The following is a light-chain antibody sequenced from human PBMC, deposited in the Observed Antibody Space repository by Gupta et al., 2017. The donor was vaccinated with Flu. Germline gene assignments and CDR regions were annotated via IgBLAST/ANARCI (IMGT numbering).Light chain of an antibody. Sequence: KTLTLSPAFMSATPGDKVKISCKASQEIDYDLNWYQQKPGEAAILIIHEATTLGTGIPPRFSGSGYGTDFTLTINSLESEDSAYYYCQQHHNFPCTFGQGTKVEIK. CDR1: QEIDYD. CDR3: QQHHNFPCT. CDR2: EAT. J-gene: IGKJ1*01. V-gene: IGKV5-2*01.